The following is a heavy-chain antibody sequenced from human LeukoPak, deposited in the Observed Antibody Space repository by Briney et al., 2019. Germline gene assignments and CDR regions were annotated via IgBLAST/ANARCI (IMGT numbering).Heavy chain of an antibody. Sequence: GGSLRLSCAASGFTFSSYSMNWVRQAPGKGLEWVSSISSSSSYIYYADSVKGRFTISRDNAKNSLYLQMNSLRAEDTAVYYCARDRDYYNYFEYWGQGTLVTVSS. CDR2: ISSSSSYI. CDR3: ARDRDYYNYFEY. V-gene: IGHV3-21*01. D-gene: IGHD3-10*01. CDR1: GFTFSSYS. J-gene: IGHJ4*02.